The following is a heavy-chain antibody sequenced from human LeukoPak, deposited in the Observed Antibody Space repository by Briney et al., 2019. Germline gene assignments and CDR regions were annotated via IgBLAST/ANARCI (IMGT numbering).Heavy chain of an antibody. D-gene: IGHD1-7*01. CDR3: ARRWNYGRNYYIDV. J-gene: IGHJ6*03. CDR1: GVSFSNYY. Sequence: SETLSLTCAVYGVSFSNYYWSWIRQTPGKGMEWIGEINDSGRINYNPSLMSRVTVSVDTSKNQFSLRLTSVTATDTAVYYCARRWNYGRNYYIDVWGKGATVSVSS. CDR2: INDSGRI. V-gene: IGHV4-34*01.